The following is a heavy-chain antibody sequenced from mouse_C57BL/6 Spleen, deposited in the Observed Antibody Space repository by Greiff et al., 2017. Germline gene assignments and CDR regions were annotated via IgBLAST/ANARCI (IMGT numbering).Heavy chain of an antibody. CDR1: GYAFSSSW. V-gene: IGHV1-82*01. CDR3: ALYYGSSPWLAD. D-gene: IGHD1-1*01. J-gene: IGHJ3*01. CDR2: IYPGDGDT. Sequence: VQLQQSGPELVKPGASVKISCKASGYAFSSSWMNWVKQRPGKGLEWIGRIYPGDGDTNYNWKFKGKATLTADKSSSTAYMQLSSLTSEDSAVYFCALYYGSSPWLADWGQGTLVTVSA.